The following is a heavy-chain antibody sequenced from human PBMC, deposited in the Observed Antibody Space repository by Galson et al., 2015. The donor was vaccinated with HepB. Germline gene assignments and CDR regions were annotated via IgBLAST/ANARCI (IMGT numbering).Heavy chain of an antibody. CDR3: VKDRSVDHNFVDGSIDD. CDR1: GFSFSRFG. J-gene: IGHJ4*02. D-gene: IGHD5-24*01. CDR2: ILYDGSND. Sequence: SLRLAGAASGFSFSRFGMHWGRQAPGKGLEWVAVILYDGSNDYYADAVKGRFTLTRDHSEHTLYLLMNSLRHEDSAVYFCVKDRSVDHNFVDGSIDDWGQGTLVTVSS. V-gene: IGHV3-30*18.